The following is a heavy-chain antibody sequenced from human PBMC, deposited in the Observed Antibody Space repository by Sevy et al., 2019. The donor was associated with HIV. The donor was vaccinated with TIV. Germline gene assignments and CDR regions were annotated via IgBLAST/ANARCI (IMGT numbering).Heavy chain of an antibody. CDR1: GFTFSSYA. D-gene: IGHD3-16*01. V-gene: IGHV3-30-3*01. CDR2: ISYDGSNK. J-gene: IGHJ4*02. Sequence: GGSLRLSCAASGFTFSSYAMHWVSQAPGKGLELVPVISYDGSNKYYADSVKGRFTISRDNSKNTRYLQMNSLRAEGTAVYYCARVPIGAGYFDYWGQGTLVTVSS. CDR3: ARVPIGAGYFDY.